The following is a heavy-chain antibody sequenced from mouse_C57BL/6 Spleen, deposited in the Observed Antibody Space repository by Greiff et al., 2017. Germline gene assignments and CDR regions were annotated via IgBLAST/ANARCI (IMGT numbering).Heavy chain of an antibody. CDR3: AREGGRYYFDF. V-gene: IGHV1-26*01. CDR1: GYTFTDYS. CDR2: INPNNGGN. J-gene: IGHJ2*01. Sequence: EVQLQQSGPELVKPGASVKISCKASGYTFTDYSMNWVKQSHGKSLEWIGDINPNNGGNSYNQKFKGKATLTVDKSSGTAYMELRSLTSEDSAVYYSAREGGRYYFDFWGRGTTLTVSS.